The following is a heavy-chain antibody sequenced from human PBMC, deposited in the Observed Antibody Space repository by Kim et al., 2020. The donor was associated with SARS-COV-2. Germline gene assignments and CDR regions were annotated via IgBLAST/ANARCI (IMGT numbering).Heavy chain of an antibody. Sequence: KDRFTNSRDNSKNTLYLQMNSLRAEDTAVYYCAKDTVPAAPYYDYGMDVWGQGTTVTVSS. CDR3: AKDTVPAAPYYDYGMDV. J-gene: IGHJ6*02. D-gene: IGHD2-2*01. V-gene: IGHV3-30*02.